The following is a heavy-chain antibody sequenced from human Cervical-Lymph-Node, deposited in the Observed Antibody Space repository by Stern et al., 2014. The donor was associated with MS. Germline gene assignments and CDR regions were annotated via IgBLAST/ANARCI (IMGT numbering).Heavy chain of an antibody. Sequence: EVQLVESGGGLIQPGGSLRLSCAASGFTVSSNYMSWVRQAPGKGLEWISIILSGGSTSYADSVKGRFTISRDISKNTLFLQMSSLRAEDTAVYYCARQDSDSWSGSYYLDYWGQGTLVTVSS. CDR2: ILSGGST. CDR3: ARQDSDSWSGSYYLDY. D-gene: IGHD3-3*01. V-gene: IGHV3-53*01. CDR1: GFTVSSNY. J-gene: IGHJ4*02.